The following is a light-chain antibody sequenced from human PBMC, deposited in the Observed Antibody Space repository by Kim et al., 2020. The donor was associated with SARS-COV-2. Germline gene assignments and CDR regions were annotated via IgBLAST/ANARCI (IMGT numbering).Light chain of an antibody. CDR1: KSVSSN. Sequence: SPGERATLSCRARKSVSSNIAWYQQKPGQAPRLLIYGASTRATGIPARFSGSGSGTEFTLTISSLQSEDFAVYYCQQYNNWPPGITFGQGTKLEI. CDR3: QQYNNWPPGIT. J-gene: IGKJ2*01. V-gene: IGKV3-15*01. CDR2: GAS.